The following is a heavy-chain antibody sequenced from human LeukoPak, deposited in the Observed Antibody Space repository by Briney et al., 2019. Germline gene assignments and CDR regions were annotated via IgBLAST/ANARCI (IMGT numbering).Heavy chain of an antibody. Sequence: GGSLRLSCTVSGFTVSSNSMSWVRQAPGKGLEWVSFIYTTGRTHDSDSVKGRFTISRDSSKNTLYLQMNSLRAEDTAVYYCARRAGDYSHPYDYWGQGTLVTVSP. J-gene: IGHJ4*02. D-gene: IGHD3-22*01. CDR1: GFTVSSNS. CDR3: ARRAGDYSHPYDY. V-gene: IGHV3-53*01. CDR2: IYTTGRT.